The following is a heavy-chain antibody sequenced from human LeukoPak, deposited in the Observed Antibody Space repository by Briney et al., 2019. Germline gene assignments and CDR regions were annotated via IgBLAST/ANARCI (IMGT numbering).Heavy chain of an antibody. V-gene: IGHV4-4*07. CDR2: IYTSGST. CDR1: GGSISSYY. J-gene: IGHJ6*03. CDR3: ARASRQYGSGSSYYYYYYMDV. D-gene: IGHD3-10*01. Sequence: SETLSLTCTVSGGSISSYYWSWIRQPAGKGLEWLGRIYTSGSTNYNPSLKSRVTMSVDTSKNQFSLKLSSVTAADTAVYYCARASRQYGSGSSYYYYYYMDVWGKGTTVTVSS.